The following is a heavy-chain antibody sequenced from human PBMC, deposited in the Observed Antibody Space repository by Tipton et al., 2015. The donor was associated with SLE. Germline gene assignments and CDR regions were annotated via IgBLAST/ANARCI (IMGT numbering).Heavy chain of an antibody. CDR2: IKSKTDGGTR. V-gene: IGHV3-15*01. Sequence: SLRLSCAASGFTFSNAWMSWVRQAPGKGLEWVGRIKSKTDGGTRDYAAPVKGRFTISRDDSKNTLYMQMNSLKTEDTAVYYCTTGGYVGWYFDLWGRGTLVTVSS. D-gene: IGHD3-10*02. CDR3: TTGGYVGWYFDL. J-gene: IGHJ2*01. CDR1: GFTFSNAW.